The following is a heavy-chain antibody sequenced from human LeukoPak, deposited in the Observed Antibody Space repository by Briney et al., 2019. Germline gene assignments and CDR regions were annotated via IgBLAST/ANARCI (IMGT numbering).Heavy chain of an antibody. CDR3: ARPSGYMPYGAFDI. CDR1: GASIGIYY. Sequence: SETLSLTCTVSGASIGIYYWSCIRQPPGRGLEWIGYIYYRVTSDYNPSLKSRVTISVDTSKNQFSLKLSSVTAADTAVYYCARPSGYMPYGAFDIWGQGTMVTVSS. CDR2: IYYRVTS. V-gene: IGHV4-59*12. J-gene: IGHJ3*02. D-gene: IGHD3-22*01.